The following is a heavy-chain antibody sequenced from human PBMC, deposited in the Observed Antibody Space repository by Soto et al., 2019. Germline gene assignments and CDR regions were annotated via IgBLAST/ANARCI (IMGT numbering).Heavy chain of an antibody. CDR2: IYYSGST. D-gene: IGHD2-15*01. Sequence: PSETLSLTCTVSGGSLSSGGYYWSWIRQHPGKGLEWIGYIYYSGSTYYNPSLKSRVTISVDTSKNQFSLKLSSVTAADTAVYYCARTELGYCSGGSCYWFDPWGQGTLVTVSS. J-gene: IGHJ5*02. CDR3: ARTELGYCSGGSCYWFDP. V-gene: IGHV4-31*03. CDR1: GGSLSSGGYY.